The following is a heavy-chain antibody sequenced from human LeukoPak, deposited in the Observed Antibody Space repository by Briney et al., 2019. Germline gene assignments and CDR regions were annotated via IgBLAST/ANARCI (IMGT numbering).Heavy chain of an antibody. V-gene: IGHV3-30*04. CDR2: ISYDGSNK. Sequence: GGSLRLSCAASGFTFSTYTMNWVRQAPGKGLEWVAVISYDGSNKYYTDSVKGRFTISRDNSKNTLYLQMNSLRVEDTAVYYCARGSGYSYGFTGRERTKSRLDYWGQGTLVTVSS. CDR1: GFTFSTYT. CDR3: ARGSGYSYGFTGRERTKSRLDY. J-gene: IGHJ4*02. D-gene: IGHD5-18*01.